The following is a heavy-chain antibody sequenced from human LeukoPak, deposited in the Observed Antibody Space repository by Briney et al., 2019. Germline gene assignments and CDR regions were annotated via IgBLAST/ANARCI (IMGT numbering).Heavy chain of an antibody. V-gene: IGHV3-23*01. CDR1: GFTFSSYA. Sequence: GGSLRLSCAASGFTFSSYAMSWVRQAPGKGLEWVSAISGSGDSTYYADSVKGRFTISRDNSKNTLYLQMNSLRAEDTAVYYCAKDGGYGSGSFDYWGQGTLVTVSS. CDR3: AKDGGYGSGSFDY. J-gene: IGHJ4*02. D-gene: IGHD6-19*01. CDR2: ISGSGDST.